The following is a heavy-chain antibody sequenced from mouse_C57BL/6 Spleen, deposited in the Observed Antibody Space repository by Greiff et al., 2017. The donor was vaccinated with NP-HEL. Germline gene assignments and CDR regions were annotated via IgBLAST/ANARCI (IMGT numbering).Heavy chain of an antibody. V-gene: IGHV1-54*01. CDR1: GYAFTNYL. J-gene: IGHJ4*01. CDR2: INPGSGGT. CDR3: ARSSYGYDDYAMDD. D-gene: IGHD2-2*01. Sequence: QVQLQQSGAELVRPGTSVKVSCKASGYAFTNYLIEWVKQRPGQGLEWIGVINPGSGGTNYNEKFKGKATLTADKSSSTAYMQLSSLTSEDSAVYFCARSSYGYDDYAMDDWGQGTSVTVSS.